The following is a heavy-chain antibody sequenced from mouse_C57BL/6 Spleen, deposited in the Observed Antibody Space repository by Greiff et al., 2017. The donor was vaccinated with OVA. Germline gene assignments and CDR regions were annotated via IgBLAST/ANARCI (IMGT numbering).Heavy chain of an antibody. V-gene: IGHV1-64*01. D-gene: IGHD2-3*01. CDR3: AREGDGYYEDY. Sequence: QVHVKQSGAELVKPGASVKLSCKASGYTFTSYWMHWVKQRPGQGLEWIGMIHPNSGSTNYNEKFKSKATLTVDKSSSTAYMQLSSLTSEDSAVYYCAREGDGYYEDYWGQGTTLTVSS. CDR2: IHPNSGST. CDR1: GYTFTSYW. J-gene: IGHJ2*01.